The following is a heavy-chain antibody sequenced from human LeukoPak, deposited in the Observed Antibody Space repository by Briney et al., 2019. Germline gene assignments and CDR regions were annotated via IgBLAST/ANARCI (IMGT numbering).Heavy chain of an antibody. J-gene: IGHJ3*02. D-gene: IGHD3-3*01. CDR1: GFTFSSYA. CDR2: ISYDGSNK. V-gene: IGHV3-30-3*01. CDR3: ASSPAYYDFWSGYYTPGGAFDI. Sequence: PGRSLRLSCAASGFTFSSYAMHWVRQAPGKGLEWVAVISYDGSNKYYADSVKGRFTISRDNSKNTLYLQMNSLRAEDTAVYYCASSPAYYDFWSGYYTPGGAFDISGQGTMVTVSS.